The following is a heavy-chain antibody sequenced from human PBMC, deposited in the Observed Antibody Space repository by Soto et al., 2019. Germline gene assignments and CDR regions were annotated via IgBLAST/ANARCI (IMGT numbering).Heavy chain of an antibody. Sequence: ASVKVSCKASGYDFTAYDINWVRQASGQGLEWMGWMNPINGATGSARRFQGRVSMTRNTATATAYLELTSLRSDDSAVYYCGRGPSPRAPGGGTPYHSAMDLWGQGTTVTVSS. J-gene: IGHJ6*02. CDR1: GYDFTAYD. V-gene: IGHV1-8*02. D-gene: IGHD2-15*01. CDR2: MNPINGAT. CDR3: GRGPSPRAPGGGTPYHSAMDL.